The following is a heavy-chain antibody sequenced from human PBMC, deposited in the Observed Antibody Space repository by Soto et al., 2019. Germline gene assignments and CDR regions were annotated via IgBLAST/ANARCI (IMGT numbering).Heavy chain of an antibody. D-gene: IGHD1-26*01. V-gene: IGHV3-21*01. CDR3: ARVEYSGRYYHQH. CDR1: GFPFSSYS. Sequence: GGSLRLSCAASGFPFSSYSMNWVRQSPGKGLEWVSSISSSSSYIYYADSVKGRFTISRDNAKNSLYLQMNSLRAEDTAVYYCARVEYSGRYYHQHWGQGTLANVS. CDR2: ISSSSSYI. J-gene: IGHJ1*01.